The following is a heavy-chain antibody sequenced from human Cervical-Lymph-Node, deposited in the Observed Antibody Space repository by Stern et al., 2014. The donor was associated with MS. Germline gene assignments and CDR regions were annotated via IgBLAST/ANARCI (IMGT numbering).Heavy chain of an antibody. CDR1: GYSFTANW. V-gene: IGHV5-51*01. CDR3: ARDYGDYAFDY. Sequence: QLVQSGAEGKKPGESLKISCPGSGYSFTANWIAWVRQTPGKGLEWMGILYPGDSDTRYSPSFQGQVTISANKSISTAYLQWSSLKASDTAMYYCARDYGDYAFDYWGQGTLVTVSS. D-gene: IGHD4-17*01. J-gene: IGHJ4*02. CDR2: LYPGDSDT.